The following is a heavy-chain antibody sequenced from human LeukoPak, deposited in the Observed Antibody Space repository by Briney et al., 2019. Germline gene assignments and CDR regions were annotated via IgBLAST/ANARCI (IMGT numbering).Heavy chain of an antibody. D-gene: IGHD5-12*01. CDR1: GFTFSSYS. CDR3: ARSHVDYNWFDP. CDR2: ISSSSSYI. J-gene: IGHJ5*02. V-gene: IGHV3-21*01. Sequence: GGSLRLSCAASGFTFSSYSMNWVRQAPGKGLEWVSSISSSSSYIYYADSVKGRFTISRDNAKNSLYLQMNSLRAEDTAVYYCARSHVDYNWFDPWGQGTLATVSS.